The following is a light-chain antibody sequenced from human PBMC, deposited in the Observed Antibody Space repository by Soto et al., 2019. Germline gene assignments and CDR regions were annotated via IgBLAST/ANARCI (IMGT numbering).Light chain of an antibody. Sequence: QAVVTQSSSASASLGSSVNLTCTLSSGHSSYIIAWHQQQPGRAPRYLMKLERSGTYNKGSGVPDRFSGSSSGADRYLTISNLQFEDEADYYCETWDSNPGVFGGGTKLTVL. J-gene: IGLJ3*02. CDR2: LERSGTY. CDR3: ETWDSNPGV. V-gene: IGLV4-60*02. CDR1: SGHSSYI.